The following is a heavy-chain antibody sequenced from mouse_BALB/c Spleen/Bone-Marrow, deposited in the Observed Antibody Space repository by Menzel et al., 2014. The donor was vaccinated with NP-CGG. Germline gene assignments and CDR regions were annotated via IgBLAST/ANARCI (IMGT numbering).Heavy chain of an antibody. CDR3: TRDLYDGYSYYAMDY. Sequence: EVMLVESGGGLVKPGGSLKLSCAASGFTFSSHTMSWVRQTPEKRLEWVATITSVGVYTYYPDSVKGRFTISRDNAKNTLYLQMSSLKSEDTAMYYCTRDLYDGYSYYAMDYWGQGTSVTVSS. CDR1: GFTFSSHT. J-gene: IGHJ4*01. D-gene: IGHD2-3*01. CDR2: ITSVGVYT. V-gene: IGHV5-6-4*01.